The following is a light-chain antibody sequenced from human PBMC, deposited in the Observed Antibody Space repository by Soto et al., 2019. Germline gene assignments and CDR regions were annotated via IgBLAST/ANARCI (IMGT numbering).Light chain of an antibody. V-gene: IGLV2-23*01. CDR1: SSDVGTYNL. Sequence: QSALTQPASVSGSPGQSITISCTGTSSDVGTYNLVSWYQQHPDKAPKLMIYEDIERPSGVSNRFSGSKSANTASLTISGLQTEDGADYYCCSYGGGTSVVFGGGTKLTVL. CDR2: EDI. CDR3: CSYGGGTSVV. J-gene: IGLJ2*01.